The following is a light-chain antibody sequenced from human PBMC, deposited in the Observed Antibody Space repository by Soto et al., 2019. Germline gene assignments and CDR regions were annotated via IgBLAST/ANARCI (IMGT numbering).Light chain of an antibody. V-gene: IGKV1-39*01. CDR3: QQSHSAPLT. CDR1: QSISNH. Sequence: DVRMTQFPSSVSASVGDRVIITCQAGQSISNHLNWYQQKPGKAPKLLIYGASALGSEVPTRFSGSGSGTEFTLTISSLQPEDLGTYYCQQSHSAPLTFAGGTK. CDR2: GAS. J-gene: IGKJ4*01.